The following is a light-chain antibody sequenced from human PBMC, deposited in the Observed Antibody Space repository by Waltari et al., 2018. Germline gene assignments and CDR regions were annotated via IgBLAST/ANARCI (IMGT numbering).Light chain of an antibody. Sequence: SYVLTPPHSVSVAPGQTARITCGGDNIAAKSFTWYQQKPGQAPVGVIFDDSDRPSGIPERFSGANSGNTATLTISRVEGGDEADYFCQVWDSSGDLLVIFGGGTKLTVL. CDR3: QVWDSSGDLLVI. CDR2: DDS. V-gene: IGLV3-21*02. CDR1: NIAAKS. J-gene: IGLJ2*01.